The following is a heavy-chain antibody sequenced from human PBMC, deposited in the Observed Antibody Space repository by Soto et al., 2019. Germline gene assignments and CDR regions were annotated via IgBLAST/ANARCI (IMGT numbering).Heavy chain of an antibody. Sequence: SVKVSCKASGCSLSNYGISWVRQAPGQGLEWMGGIIPVFGTADYAKKLQGRVTITAHGCTSAAYRELSRLRSEDTAVYYCARDGGVYDYSPFDYWGKGTLVTVSS. D-gene: IGHD4-4*01. CDR3: ARDGGVYDYSPFDY. CDR2: IIPVFGTA. V-gene: IGHV1-69*13. J-gene: IGHJ4*02. CDR1: GCSLSNYG.